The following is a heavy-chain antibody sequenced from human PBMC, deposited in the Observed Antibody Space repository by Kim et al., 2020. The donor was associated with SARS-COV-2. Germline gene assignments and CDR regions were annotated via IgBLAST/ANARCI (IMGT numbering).Heavy chain of an antibody. V-gene: IGHV3-30*02. CDR2: IWNDGSYK. J-gene: IGHJ5*02. Sequence: GGSLRLSCAASGFTFSSHAMHWVRQAPGKGLEWVALIWNDGSYKNYAESVKGRFTISRDNSNNRLYLEMSSLRAEDTAVYHCAKDISFDSSGYFDLWGQGTQVTVSP. CDR3: AKDISFDSSGYFDL. D-gene: IGHD3-22*01. CDR1: GFTFSSHA.